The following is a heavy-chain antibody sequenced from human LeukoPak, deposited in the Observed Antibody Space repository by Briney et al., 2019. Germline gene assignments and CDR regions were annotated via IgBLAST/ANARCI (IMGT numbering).Heavy chain of an antibody. D-gene: IGHD3-10*01. CDR3: ASDRDGYYGTA. Sequence: GASVKVSCKASGGTFSSYAISWVRQAPGQGLEWMGGIIPIFGTANYAQKFQGRVTITADESTSTAYMELSSLRSEDTAVYYCASDRDGYYGTAWGQGTLVTVSS. CDR1: GGTFSSYA. CDR2: IIPIFGTA. V-gene: IGHV1-69*13. J-gene: IGHJ5*02.